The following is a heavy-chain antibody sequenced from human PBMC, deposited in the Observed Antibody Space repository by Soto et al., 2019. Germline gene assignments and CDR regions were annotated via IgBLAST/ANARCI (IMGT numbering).Heavy chain of an antibody. V-gene: IGHV3-23*01. Sequence: GGSLRLSCAASGFTFSSYAMSWVRQAPGKGLEWVSAISGSGGSTYYADSVKGRFTISRDNSKNTLYLQMNSLRAEDTAVYYCARSPDRYYYYYGMDVWGQGTTVTVSS. CDR2: ISGSGGST. CDR1: GFTFSSYA. J-gene: IGHJ6*02. CDR3: ARSPDRYYYYYGMDV.